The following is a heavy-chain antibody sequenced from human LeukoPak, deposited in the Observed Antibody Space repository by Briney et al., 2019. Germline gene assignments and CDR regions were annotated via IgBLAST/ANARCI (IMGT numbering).Heavy chain of an antibody. V-gene: IGHV1-2*02. CDR3: ARGRTATYDYVWGSYRSSYYYYYMDV. CDR2: INPNSGGT. CDR1: GYTFTGYY. J-gene: IGHJ6*03. D-gene: IGHD3-16*02. Sequence: AASVKVSCKASGYTFTGYYMHWVRQAPGQGLEWMGWINPNSGGTNYAQKFQGRVTMTRDTSISTAYMELSRLRSDDTAVYYCARGRTATYDYVWGSYRSSYYYYYMDVWGKGTTVTISS.